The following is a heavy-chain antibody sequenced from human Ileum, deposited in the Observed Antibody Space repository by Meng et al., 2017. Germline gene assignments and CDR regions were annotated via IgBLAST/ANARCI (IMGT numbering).Heavy chain of an antibody. V-gene: IGHV3-30*03. J-gene: IGHJ4*02. CDR3: AFGVCGSNCYYLES. Sequence: QVQLVESGGGVVQPGWSLRRSCAASGFTFSSYGMHWVRQAPGKGLEWVALMSFDGSKIFYGDSVKGRFTISRDNSKNTLYLQMNSLRAEDTAVYYCAFGVCGSNCYYLESWGQGTLVTVSS. CDR2: MSFDGSKI. CDR1: GFTFSSYG. D-gene: IGHD3-22*01.